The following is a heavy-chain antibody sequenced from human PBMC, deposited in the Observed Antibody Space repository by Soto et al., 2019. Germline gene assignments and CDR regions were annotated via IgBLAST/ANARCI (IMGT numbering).Heavy chain of an antibody. CDR1: GYTFTSYG. V-gene: IGHV1-18*01. D-gene: IGHD1-1*01. Sequence: ASVKVSCKASGYTFTSYGISWVRQAPGQGLEWMGWISAYNGNTNYAQKLQGRVTVTTDTSTTTAYMELRSLRSDDTAVYYCARALLELERRTRVWFAPWGQGTLVTVSS. CDR3: ARALLELERRTRVWFAP. CDR2: ISAYNGNT. J-gene: IGHJ5*02.